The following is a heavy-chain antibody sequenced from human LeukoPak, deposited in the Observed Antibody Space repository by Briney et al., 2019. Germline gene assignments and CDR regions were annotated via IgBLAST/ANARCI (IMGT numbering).Heavy chain of an antibody. V-gene: IGHV1-8*03. Sequence: ASVKVSCKASGYTFTSYDINWVRQATGQGLEWMGWMNPNSGNTGYAQKFRGRVTITRNTSISTAYMELSSLRSEDTAVYYCARGAIPVVGATEAYYYYYYYMDVWGKGTTVTVSS. J-gene: IGHJ6*03. D-gene: IGHD1-26*01. CDR2: MNPNSGNT. CDR1: GYTFTSYD. CDR3: ARGAIPVVGATEAYYYYYYYMDV.